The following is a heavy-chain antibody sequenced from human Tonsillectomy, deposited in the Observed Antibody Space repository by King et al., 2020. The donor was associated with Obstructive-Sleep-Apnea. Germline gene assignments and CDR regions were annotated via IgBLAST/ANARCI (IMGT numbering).Heavy chain of an antibody. CDR3: AKERLLTPSPFDY. D-gene: IGHD3-22*01. CDR2: INSDGSST. J-gene: IGHJ4*02. V-gene: IGHV3-74*01. CDR1: GFTFSSSW. Sequence: VQLVESGGGLVQPGGSLRLSCAASGFTFSSSWMHWVRQAPGKGLVWVSRINSDGSSTSYADSVKGRFTITRENAKNTLYLQMNSLRAEDTAVYYCAKERLLTPSPFDYWGQGTLVTVSS.